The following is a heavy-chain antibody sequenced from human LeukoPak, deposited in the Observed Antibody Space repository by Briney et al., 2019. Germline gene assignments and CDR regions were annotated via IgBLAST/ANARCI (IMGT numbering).Heavy chain of an antibody. CDR2: IYYSGST. D-gene: IGHD2-2*01. CDR1: GGSISSYY. J-gene: IGHJ4*02. CDR3: AKGDCSSTSCPEGY. V-gene: IGHV4-59*01. Sequence: SETLSLTCTVSGGSISSYYWSWIRQPPGKGLEWIGYIYYSGSTNYNPSLKSRVTISVDTSKNQFSLKLSSVTAADTAVYYCAKGDCSSTSCPEGYWGQGTLVTVSS.